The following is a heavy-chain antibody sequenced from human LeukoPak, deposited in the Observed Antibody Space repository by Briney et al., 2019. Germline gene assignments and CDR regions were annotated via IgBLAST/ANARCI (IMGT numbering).Heavy chain of an antibody. D-gene: IGHD2/OR15-2a*01. CDR2: LAGDGVNI. J-gene: IGHJ4*02. V-gene: IGHV3-30*18. CDR3: AKAAMYSNRWTPFDD. CDR1: GFTFSIYG. Sequence: GGSLRLSCAASGFTFSIYGMHWVRQAPGKGLEWVALLAGDGVNIFYADSVKGRFTISRDNSKNTLYLQMNSLRPEDTAVYYCAKAAMYSNRWTPFDDWGQGTLVTVSS.